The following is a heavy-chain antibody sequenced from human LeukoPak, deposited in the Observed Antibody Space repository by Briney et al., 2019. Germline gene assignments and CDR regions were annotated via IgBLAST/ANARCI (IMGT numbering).Heavy chain of an antibody. Sequence: ASVKVSCKASGYTFTGYYMHWVRQAPGQGLEWMGWINPNSGGTNYAQKFQGRVTMTRDTSISTAYMELSRLRSDDTAVYYCARDIKGLTMIAEGYWGQGTLVTVSS. CDR2: INPNSGGT. CDR3: ARDIKGLTMIAEGY. CDR1: GYTFTGYY. V-gene: IGHV1-2*02. J-gene: IGHJ4*02. D-gene: IGHD3-22*01.